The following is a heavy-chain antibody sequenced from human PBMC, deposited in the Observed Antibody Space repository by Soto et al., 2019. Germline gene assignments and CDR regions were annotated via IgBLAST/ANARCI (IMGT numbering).Heavy chain of an antibody. J-gene: IGHJ3*02. CDR1: GFTFSSYA. D-gene: IGHD3-3*01. CDR2: IRSSGNRT. CDR3: ARFGSGSDAFDI. Sequence: GGSLRLSCAASGFTFSSYAMNWVRQAPGKGLEWVSGIRSSGNRTDYADSAKGRFAISRDNSKYTLYLQMNSLRAEDTAIYYCARFGSGSDAFDIWGQGTMVTVSS. V-gene: IGHV3-23*01.